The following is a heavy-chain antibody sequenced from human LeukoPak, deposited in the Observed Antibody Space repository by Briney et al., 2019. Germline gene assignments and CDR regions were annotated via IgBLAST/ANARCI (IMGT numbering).Heavy chain of an antibody. CDR2: IRYDGSNK. CDR1: GFTFSSYG. CDR3: AKEAAQRYCSGGSCYPVY. Sequence: GGSLRLSCAASGFTFSSYGMHWVRQAPGKGLEWVAFIRYDGSNKYYADSVKGRFTISRDNSKNTLYLQMNSMRAEDTAVYYCAKEAAQRYCSGGSCYPVYWGQGTLVTVSS. D-gene: IGHD2-15*01. J-gene: IGHJ4*02. V-gene: IGHV3-30*02.